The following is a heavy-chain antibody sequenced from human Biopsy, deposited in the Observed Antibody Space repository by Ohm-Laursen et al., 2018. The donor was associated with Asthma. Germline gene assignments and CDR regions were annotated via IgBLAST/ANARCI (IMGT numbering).Heavy chain of an antibody. CDR2: IKHDGTEK. J-gene: IGHJ1*01. CDR1: GSTFSSSW. CDR3: ARTFHFWSPYHAEHYQL. Sequence: SLRLSCSATGSTFSSSWMHWVRQVPGKGLEWVANIKHDGTEKNHVDSLKGRFTISRDNAKNSLYLQMNSLRAEDTAVYYCARTFHFWSPYHAEHYQLWGQGTLVTVPS. V-gene: IGHV3-7*01. D-gene: IGHD3-3*02.